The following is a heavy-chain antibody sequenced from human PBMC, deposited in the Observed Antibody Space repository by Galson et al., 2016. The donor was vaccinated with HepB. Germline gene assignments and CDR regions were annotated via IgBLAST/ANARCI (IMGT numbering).Heavy chain of an antibody. D-gene: IGHD2-15*01. CDR1: GFRFTMYW. Sequence: QSGAEVKKPGESLRISCKGSGFRFTMYWISWLRQTPDKGLEWMGRIDPSDGTTNYSPSFQGHVTISVDESVNTAYIQWSGLKTSDNAMYFCATAPRQDTPDRFHDWGQGTLLCVSS. J-gene: IGHJ1*01. V-gene: IGHV5-10-1*01. CDR3: ATAPRQDTPDRFHD. CDR2: IDPSDGTT.